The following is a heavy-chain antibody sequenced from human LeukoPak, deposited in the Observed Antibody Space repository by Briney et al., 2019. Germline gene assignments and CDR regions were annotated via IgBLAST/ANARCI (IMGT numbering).Heavy chain of an antibody. Sequence: GGSLRLSCAASGFTFSSYSMHWVRQAPGKGLEWVSYISSSGSTIYYADSVKGRFTISRDNAKNSLYLQMNSLRAEDTAVYYCARDYGGSSPFDYWGQGTLVTVSS. CDR2: ISSSGSTI. J-gene: IGHJ4*02. V-gene: IGHV3-48*04. CDR3: ARDYGGSSPFDY. CDR1: GFTFSSYS. D-gene: IGHD4-23*01.